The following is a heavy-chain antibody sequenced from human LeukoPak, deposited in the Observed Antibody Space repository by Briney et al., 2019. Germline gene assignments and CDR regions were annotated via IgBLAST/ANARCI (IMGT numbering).Heavy chain of an antibody. Sequence: SGRSLRLSCAASGFTFSSYAMHWVRQAPGKGLEWVAFIRYDGSNKYYADSVKGRFTISRDNSKNTLYLQMNSLRAEDTAVYYCAKDHSNALLRFGEVIRKTRDGYFDYWGQGTLVTVSS. CDR2: IRYDGSNK. D-gene: IGHD3-10*01. CDR1: GFTFSSYA. CDR3: AKDHSNALLRFGEVIRKTRDGYFDY. V-gene: IGHV3-30*02. J-gene: IGHJ4*02.